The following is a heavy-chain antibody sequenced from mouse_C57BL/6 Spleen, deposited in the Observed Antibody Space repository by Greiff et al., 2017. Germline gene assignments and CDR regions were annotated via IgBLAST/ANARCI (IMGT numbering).Heavy chain of an antibody. J-gene: IGHJ4*01. V-gene: IGHV1-52*01. D-gene: IGHD1-1*01. CDR1: GYTFTSYW. Sequence: VQLQQPGAELVRPGSSVKLSCKASGYTFTSYWMHWVKQRPRQGLEWIGNIDPSDSETHYNQKFKDKATLTVDKSSSTAYMQLSSLTSEDSAVYYWARDGNYARDYGGQGTSVTVSS. CDR3: ARDGNYARDY. CDR2: IDPSDSET.